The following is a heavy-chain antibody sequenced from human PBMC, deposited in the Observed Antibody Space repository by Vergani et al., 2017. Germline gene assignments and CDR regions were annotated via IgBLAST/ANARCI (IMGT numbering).Heavy chain of an antibody. D-gene: IGHD3-3*01. CDR2: IYYSGST. CDR1: GGSISSSSYY. CDR3: ARGRGTIFGVVIIHNWFDP. J-gene: IGHJ5*02. V-gene: IGHV4-39*07. Sequence: QLQLQESGPGLVKPSETLSLTCTVSGGSISSSSYYWGWIRQPPGKGLEWIGSIYYSGSTNYNPSLKSRVTISVDTSKNQFSLKLSSVTAADTAVYYCARGRGTIFGVVIIHNWFDPWGQGTLVTVSS.